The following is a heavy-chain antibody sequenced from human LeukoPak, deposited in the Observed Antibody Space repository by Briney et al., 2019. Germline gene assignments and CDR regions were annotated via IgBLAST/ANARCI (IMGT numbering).Heavy chain of an antibody. CDR1: GGTFSSYA. D-gene: IGHD3-10*01. Sequence: SVKVSCKASGGTFSSYAISWVRQAPGQGLEWMGGIIPIFGTANYAQKFQGRVMITTDESTSTAYMELSSLRSEDTAVYYCAGIDTMVRGVATQLRYWGQGTLVTVSS. CDR2: IIPIFGTA. J-gene: IGHJ4*02. CDR3: AGIDTMVRGVATQLRY. V-gene: IGHV1-69*05.